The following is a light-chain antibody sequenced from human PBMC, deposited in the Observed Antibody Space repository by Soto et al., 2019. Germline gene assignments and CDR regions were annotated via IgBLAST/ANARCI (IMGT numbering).Light chain of an antibody. CDR3: SSYRASSSTHYV. J-gene: IGLJ1*01. CDR1: SSDVVGYTY. V-gene: IGLV2-14*03. Sequence: QSVLTQPASLSGSPGQSITISCTGTSSDVVGYTYVSWYQQHPGKAPKLMMYDVSNRPSGVSNRFSGSKSGNTASLTISGLQAEDEADYYCSSYRASSSTHYVFGTGTKLTVL. CDR2: DVS.